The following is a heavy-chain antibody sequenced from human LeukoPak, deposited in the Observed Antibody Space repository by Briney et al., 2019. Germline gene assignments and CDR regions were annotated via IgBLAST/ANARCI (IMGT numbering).Heavy chain of an antibody. J-gene: IGHJ1*01. Sequence: SQTLSLTCAISGDSVSSTDAAWNWIRQSPSRGLEWLGRTYYRSKWYNDYAVSVKSRITINPDTSKNQFSLQLNSVTPEDTAVYYCARALAARTAAGTLGYFQHWGQGTLVTVSS. D-gene: IGHD6-13*01. V-gene: IGHV6-1*01. CDR2: TYYRSKWYN. CDR3: ARALAARTAAGTLGYFQH. CDR1: GDSVSSTDAA.